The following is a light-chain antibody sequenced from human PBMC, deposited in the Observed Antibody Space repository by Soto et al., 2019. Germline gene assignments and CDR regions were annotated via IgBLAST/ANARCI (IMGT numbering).Light chain of an antibody. CDR2: GAS. V-gene: IGKV3-15*01. CDR1: QSVSSN. Sequence: EIVMTQSPATLSLSPGERATLSCRASQSVSSNVAWYQQIPGQTPRLLIYGASTRATGIPVRFSGSGSGTEFTLTISSLQSEDFEVYYCHQYDDGPYTVGQGTKVDI. J-gene: IGKJ2*01. CDR3: HQYDDGPYT.